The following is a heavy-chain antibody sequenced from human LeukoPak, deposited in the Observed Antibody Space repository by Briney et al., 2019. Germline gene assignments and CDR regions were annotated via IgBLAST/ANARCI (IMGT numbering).Heavy chain of an antibody. V-gene: IGHV3-66*01. CDR1: GFTVSSSY. CDR2: IYSGGST. D-gene: IGHD3-22*01. CDR3: ARAAGNYYDSSGYFRLEYYFDY. J-gene: IGHJ4*02. Sequence: PGGSLRLSCAASGFTVSSSYLSWVRQAPGKGLEWVSVIYSGGSTYYADSVKGRFTISRDNSKNTLYLQMNSLRAEDTAVYYCARAAGNYYDSSGYFRLEYYFDYWGQGTLVTVSS.